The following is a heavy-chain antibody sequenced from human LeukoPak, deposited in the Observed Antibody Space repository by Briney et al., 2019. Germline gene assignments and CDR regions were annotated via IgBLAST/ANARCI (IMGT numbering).Heavy chain of an antibody. CDR2: ISSNGAST. D-gene: IGHD2-15*01. J-gene: IGHJ4*02. V-gene: IGHV3-23*01. Sequence: GGSLRLSCAASGFTFSSYAMSWVRQAPGKGLEWVSGISSNGASTYYVDSVKGRFTISRDNSKNTLDLQMNSLRVEDTAVYFCAKDKDTPATAQPQRGYFESWGQGTLVTVSS. CDR3: AKDKDTPATAQPQRGYFES. CDR1: GFTFSSYA.